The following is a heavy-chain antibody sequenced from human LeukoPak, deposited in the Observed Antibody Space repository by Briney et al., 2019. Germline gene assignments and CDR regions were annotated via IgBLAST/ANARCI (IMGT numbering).Heavy chain of an antibody. CDR3: ARDDRSRYYGSGSPTDAFDI. J-gene: IGHJ3*02. V-gene: IGHV4-61*01. Sequence: SETLSLTCTVSGGSISSSSYYWGWIRQPPGKGLEWIGYIYYSGSTNYNPSLKSRVTISVDTSKNQFSLKLSSVTAADTAVYYCARDDRSRYYGSGSPTDAFDIWGQGTMVTVSS. CDR2: IYYSGST. D-gene: IGHD3-10*01. CDR1: GGSISSSSYY.